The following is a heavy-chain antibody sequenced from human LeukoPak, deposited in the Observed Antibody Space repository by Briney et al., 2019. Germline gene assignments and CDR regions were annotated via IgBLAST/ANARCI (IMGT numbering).Heavy chain of an antibody. CDR1: VFTFSTYS. D-gene: IGHD1-26*01. Sequence: PGGSLRLSCAASVFTFSTYSMNWVRQAPGKGLEWVGFIRSKTYGGTGEYAASVKGRFTISRDDSKSIAHLQMKSLKTEDTAVYYCTRSESGTYKGGFDFWGQGTLVTVSS. CDR2: IRSKTYGGTG. CDR3: TRSESGTYKGGFDF. J-gene: IGHJ4*02. V-gene: IGHV3-49*04.